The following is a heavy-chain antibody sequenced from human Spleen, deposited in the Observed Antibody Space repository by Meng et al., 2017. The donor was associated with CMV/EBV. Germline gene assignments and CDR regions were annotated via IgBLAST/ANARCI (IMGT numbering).Heavy chain of an antibody. J-gene: IGHJ5*02. CDR3: ARDRVEMATIMDNWFDP. D-gene: IGHD5-24*01. CDR2: INPNSGGT. Sequence: ASVKVSCKASGYTFTGHFMHWVRQAPGQGLEWMGWINPNSGGTNYAQKFQGRVTMTRDTSISTAYMELSRLRSDDTAVYYCARDRVEMATIMDNWFDPWGQGTLVTVSS. V-gene: IGHV1-2*02. CDR1: GYTFTGHF.